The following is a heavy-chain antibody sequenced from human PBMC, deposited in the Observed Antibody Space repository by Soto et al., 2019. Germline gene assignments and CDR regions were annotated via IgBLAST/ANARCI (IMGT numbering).Heavy chain of an antibody. CDR1: GGSSSSGGYY. J-gene: IGHJ6*02. Sequence: SETLSLTSTVSGGSSSSGGYYWSWIRQPPGKGLVWIGYIYYSGSTYYNPSLKSRVTISVDTSKNQFSLKLSSVTAADTAVYYCARGEDDSSGYQGGDYYYYYGMDVWGQGTTVT. V-gene: IGHV4-31*03. D-gene: IGHD3-22*01. CDR3: ARGEDDSSGYQGGDYYYYYGMDV. CDR2: IYYSGST.